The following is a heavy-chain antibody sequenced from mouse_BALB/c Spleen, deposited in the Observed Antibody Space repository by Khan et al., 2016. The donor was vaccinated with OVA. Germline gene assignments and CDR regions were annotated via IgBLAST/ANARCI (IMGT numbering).Heavy chain of an antibody. CDR1: GYTFSDYN. CDR2: IYPNDGGS. V-gene: IGHV1S29*02. CDR3: VRSGYGSFAC. J-gene: IGHJ3*01. Sequence: EVQLQESGPELVKPGASVKISCKASGYTFSDYNMDWVKQSHGKRLEWLGYIYPNDGGSGYNQKFKTKATLTVDMSSSTAYMELRSLTSEDSAVYYCVRSGYGSFACWGQGTLVTVS. D-gene: IGHD1-2*01.